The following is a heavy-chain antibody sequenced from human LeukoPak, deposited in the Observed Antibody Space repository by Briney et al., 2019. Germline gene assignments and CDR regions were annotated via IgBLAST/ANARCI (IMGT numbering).Heavy chain of an antibody. CDR1: GFTFSSYW. Sequence: PGGSLRLSCAASGFTFSSYWMSWVRQAPGKGLEWVANIKQDGSNKYYADSVKGRFTISRDNSKNTLYLQMNSLRAEDTAVYYCARDQGCTSTNCYSLFFHYWGQGTLVTVSS. CDR2: IKQDGSNK. J-gene: IGHJ4*02. D-gene: IGHD2-2*01. V-gene: IGHV3-7*01. CDR3: ARDQGCTSTNCYSLFFHY.